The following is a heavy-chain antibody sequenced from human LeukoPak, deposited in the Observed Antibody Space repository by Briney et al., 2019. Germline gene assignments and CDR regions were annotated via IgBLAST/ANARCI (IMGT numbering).Heavy chain of an antibody. Sequence: HSGGSLRLSCAASGFTFSSYSMNWVRQAPGKGLEWVAFIRYDGSNKYYADSVKGRFTISRDNSKNTLYLQMNSLRAEDTAVYYCAKDGDSSGWYAFDIWGQGTMVTVSS. D-gene: IGHD6-19*01. V-gene: IGHV3-30*02. J-gene: IGHJ3*02. CDR1: GFTFSSYS. CDR3: AKDGDSSGWYAFDI. CDR2: IRYDGSNK.